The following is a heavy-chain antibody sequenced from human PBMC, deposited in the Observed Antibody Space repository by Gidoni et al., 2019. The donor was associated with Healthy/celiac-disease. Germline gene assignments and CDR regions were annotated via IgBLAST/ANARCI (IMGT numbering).Heavy chain of an antibody. D-gene: IGHD1-26*01. Sequence: QVQLVQSGAEVKKPGSSVKVSCKASGGTFSSYATSWVRQAPGQGLEWMGGIIPIFGTANYAQKFQGRVTITADESTSTAYMELSSLRSEDTAVYYCAREIVGATRRWYFDLWGRGTLVTVSS. CDR1: GGTFSSYA. J-gene: IGHJ2*01. CDR2: IIPIFGTA. CDR3: AREIVGATRRWYFDL. V-gene: IGHV1-69*01.